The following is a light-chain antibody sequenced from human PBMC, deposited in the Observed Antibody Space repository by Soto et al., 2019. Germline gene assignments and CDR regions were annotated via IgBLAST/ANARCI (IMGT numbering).Light chain of an antibody. Sequence: QSVLTQPASVSGSPGQSITISCTGTSSDVVNDLLVSWYQQQPGKAPKLMIYEGTKRPAGVSDRFSGSKSGNTASLTISGLQAEDEAGYYCSSYTSSSPYVFGTGTKVTVL. V-gene: IGLV2-14*02. CDR3: SSYTSSSPYV. J-gene: IGLJ1*01. CDR2: EGT. CDR1: SSDVVNDLL.